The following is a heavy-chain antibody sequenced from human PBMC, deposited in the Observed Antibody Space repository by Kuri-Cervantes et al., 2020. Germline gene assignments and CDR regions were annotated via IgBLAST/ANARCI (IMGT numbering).Heavy chain of an antibody. D-gene: IGHD5-18*01. J-gene: IGHJ4*02. CDR3: ARVSGYSYGYSFDY. CDR1: GFTFSNAW. Sequence: GESLKISCAASGFTFSNAWMSWVRQAPGKGLEWVGRIKSKTEGGTTDYAAPVKGRFTISRDDSKNTLYLQMNSLRAEDTAVYYCARVSGYSYGYSFDYWGQGTLVTVSS. V-gene: IGHV3-15*01. CDR2: IKSKTEGGTT.